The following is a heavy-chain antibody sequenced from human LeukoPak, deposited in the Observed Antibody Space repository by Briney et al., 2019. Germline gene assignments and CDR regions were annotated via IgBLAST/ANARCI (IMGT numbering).Heavy chain of an antibody. CDR3: ARRGCSSTSCYTAKLWDY. CDR1: GGSFSGYY. CDR2: INHSRST. V-gene: IGHV4-34*01. D-gene: IGHD2-2*02. J-gene: IGHJ4*02. Sequence: SETLSLTCAVYGGSFSGYYWSWIRQPPGKGLEWIGEINHSRSTNYNPSPKSRVTIPVDTSKNQFSLKLSSVTAADTAVYYCARRGCSSTSCYTAKLWDYWGQGPLVTVSS.